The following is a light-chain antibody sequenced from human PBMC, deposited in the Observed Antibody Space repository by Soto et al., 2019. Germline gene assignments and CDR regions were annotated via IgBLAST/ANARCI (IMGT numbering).Light chain of an antibody. CDR2: GNS. J-gene: IGLJ1*01. V-gene: IGLV1-40*01. CDR3: PSYDSSLSGFNYV. Sequence: QSVLTQPPSVSGAPGQRVTISCTGSSSNIGAGYDVHWYQQLPGTAPKLLIYGNSNRPSGVPDRFSGSKSGTSASLAITGLQAEDEADYYCPSYDSSLSGFNYVFGTGTKVTVL. CDR1: SSNIGAGYD.